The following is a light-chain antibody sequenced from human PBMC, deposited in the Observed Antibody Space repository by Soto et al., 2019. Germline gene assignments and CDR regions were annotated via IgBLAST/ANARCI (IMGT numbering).Light chain of an antibody. CDR2: GNS. Sequence: SVLTQPPSVPGAPGQRVTISCTGSSSNIGAGYDVHWYQQLPGTAPKLLIYGNSNRPSGVPDRFSGSKSGTSASLAITGLQAEDEADYYCQSYDSSLSGSYVFGTGTKVTVL. CDR1: SSNIGAGYD. V-gene: IGLV1-40*01. CDR3: QSYDSSLSGSYV. J-gene: IGLJ1*01.